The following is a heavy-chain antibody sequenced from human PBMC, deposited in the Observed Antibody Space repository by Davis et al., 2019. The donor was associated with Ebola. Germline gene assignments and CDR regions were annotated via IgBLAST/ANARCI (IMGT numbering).Heavy chain of an antibody. Sequence: GGSLRLSCAASGFTFSSYGMHWVRQAPGKGLEWVAVIWYDGSNKYYADSVKGRFTISRDNSKNTLYLQMNSLRAEDTAVYYCAKDHFTIFWYYGMDVWGQGTTVTVSS. D-gene: IGHD3-9*01. CDR3: AKDHFTIFWYYGMDV. CDR1: GFTFSSYG. V-gene: IGHV3-33*06. CDR2: IWYDGSNK. J-gene: IGHJ6*02.